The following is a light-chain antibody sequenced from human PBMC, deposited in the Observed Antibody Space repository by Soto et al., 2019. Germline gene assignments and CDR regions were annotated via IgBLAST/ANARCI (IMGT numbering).Light chain of an antibody. CDR3: QLRDNFPQT. J-gene: IGKJ1*01. CDR1: HSIGTY. CDR2: DAS. V-gene: IGKV3-11*01. Sequence: EIVLTQSPAILSLSPGERATLSCRATHSIGTYLAWYQHKPGQAPRLLIYDASNRATGIPARFSGGGSGTDFTLTISSLEPEDFAVYCCQLRDNFPQTFGEGTMVEIK.